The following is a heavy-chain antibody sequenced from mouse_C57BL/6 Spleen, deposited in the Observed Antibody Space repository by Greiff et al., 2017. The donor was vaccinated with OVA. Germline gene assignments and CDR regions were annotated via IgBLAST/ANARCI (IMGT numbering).Heavy chain of an antibody. J-gene: IGHJ4*01. CDR1: GFSLTSYA. CDR3: ATYYGNLYYAMDY. V-gene: IGHV2-9-1*01. D-gene: IGHD2-10*01. Sequence: QVQLQQSGPGLVAPSQSLSITCTVSGFSLTSYAISWVRQPPGKGLEWLGVIWTGGGTNYNSALKSRLSISKDNSKSQVFLKMNSLQTDDTARYYCATYYGNLYYAMDYWGQGTSVTVSS. CDR2: IWTGGGT.